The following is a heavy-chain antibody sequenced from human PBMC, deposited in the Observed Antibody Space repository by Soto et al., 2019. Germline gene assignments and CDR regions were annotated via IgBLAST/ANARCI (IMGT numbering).Heavy chain of an antibody. V-gene: IGHV4-59*12. Sequence: PSETLSLTCTVSGGSISSYYWCWIRPPPGKGMEWIGYIYYSGSTNHNPSLKSRVTISVDTSKNQFSLKLSSVTAADTAVYYCARVEQQLDPRAFDIWGQGTMVTVSS. J-gene: IGHJ3*02. CDR3: ARVEQQLDPRAFDI. D-gene: IGHD6-13*01. CDR2: IYYSGST. CDR1: GGSISSYY.